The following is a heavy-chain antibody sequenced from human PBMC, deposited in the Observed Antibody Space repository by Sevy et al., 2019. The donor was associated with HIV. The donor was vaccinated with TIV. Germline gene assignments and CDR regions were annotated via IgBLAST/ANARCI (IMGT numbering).Heavy chain of an antibody. Sequence: GGSLRLSCAASGFTFSSYAMSWVRQAPGKGLEWVSAISGSGGSTYYADSVKGRCTISRDNSKNTLYLQMNSLRAEDTAVYYCAKMVVTAFYYYYYMDVWGKGTTVTVSS. D-gene: IGHD2-21*02. J-gene: IGHJ6*03. V-gene: IGHV3-23*01. CDR2: ISGSGGST. CDR1: GFTFSSYA. CDR3: AKMVVTAFYYYYYMDV.